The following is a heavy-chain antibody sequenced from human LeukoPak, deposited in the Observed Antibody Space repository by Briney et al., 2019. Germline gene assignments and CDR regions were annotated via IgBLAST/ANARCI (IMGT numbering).Heavy chain of an antibody. CDR2: IGVHNGNT. D-gene: IGHD3-22*01. CDR1: GYTFSNYA. J-gene: IGHJ4*02. Sequence: ASLKLSCKASGYTFSNYAISWVRHAPGQGLEWMGGIGVHNGNTKYAQKLQGRVTMTTDTSTATAYMELRSLTSDDTAVYFSTRVDSRGRSAFDYSGQGRIVTVFS. V-gene: IGHV1-18*01. CDR3: TRVDSRGRSAFDY.